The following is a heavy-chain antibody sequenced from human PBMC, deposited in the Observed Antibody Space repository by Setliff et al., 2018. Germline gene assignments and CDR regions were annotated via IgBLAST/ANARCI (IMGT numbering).Heavy chain of an antibody. V-gene: IGHV1-24*01. CDR3: ATNSGGNTIDAFDI. CDR1: GYPLTELS. Sequence: ASAKVSCKVSGYPLTELSMHWVRQAPGKGLEWMGGFDPEDGETIYAQKFQGRVTMTEDTSTDTAYMELSSLRSEDTAVYYCATNSGGNTIDAFDIWGQGTMVTVSS. D-gene: IGHD2-15*01. CDR2: FDPEDGET. J-gene: IGHJ3*02.